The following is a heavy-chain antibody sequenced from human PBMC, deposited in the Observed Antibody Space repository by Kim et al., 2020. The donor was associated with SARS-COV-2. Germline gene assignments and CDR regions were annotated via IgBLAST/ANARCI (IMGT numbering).Heavy chain of an antibody. CDR3: ARHKMSTNAFDI. CDR2: T. Sequence: TNYTPSLRGRVTISLDKSKNQVSLTLTTVTAVDTAIYYWARHKMSTNAFDIWGQGTTVTVSS. V-gene: IGHV4-4*02. J-gene: IGHJ3*02. D-gene: IGHD1-1*01.